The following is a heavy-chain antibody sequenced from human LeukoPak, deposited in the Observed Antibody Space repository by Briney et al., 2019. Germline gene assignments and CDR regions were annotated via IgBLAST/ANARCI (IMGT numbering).Heavy chain of an antibody. J-gene: IGHJ4*02. D-gene: IGHD3-3*01. CDR2: IYRSGST. V-gene: IGHV4-4*02. CDR3: ARSDGGQDDFDY. CDR1: GGSISRSDW. Sequence: PSGTLSLTCAVSGGSISRSDWWSWVRQPPGKGLEWIGEIYRSGSTNYNLSLKSRVTISVDKSKNQFSLKLSSVTAADTAVYYCARSDGGQDDFDYWGQGTLVTVSS.